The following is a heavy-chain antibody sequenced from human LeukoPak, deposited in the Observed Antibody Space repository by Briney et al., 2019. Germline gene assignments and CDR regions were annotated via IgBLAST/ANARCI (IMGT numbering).Heavy chain of an antibody. V-gene: IGHV3-21*01. CDR3: ARIAVAGPGGY. J-gene: IGHJ4*02. D-gene: IGHD6-19*01. Sequence: GGTLSLSCAASGVTFSSYSRNWIRQPPGKGLEWVSSISSSSSNIYYPASVKGRFTISRDNAKNSLYPQMNSLRAEDTAVYYCARIAVAGPGGYWGQGTLVTVSS. CDR2: ISSSSSNI. CDR1: GVTFSSYS.